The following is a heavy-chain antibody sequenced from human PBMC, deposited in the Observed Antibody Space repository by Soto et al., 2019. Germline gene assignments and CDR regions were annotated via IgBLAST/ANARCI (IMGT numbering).Heavy chain of an antibody. D-gene: IGHD6-13*01. CDR2: IYYSGST. V-gene: IGHV4-31*03. Sequence: QVQLQESGPGLVKPSQTLSLTCTVSGGSISSGGYYWSWIRQHPGKGLEWIGYIYYSGSTYYNPSLKSRVTISVDTSKNQFSLKLSSVTAVDTAVYYCARDSSSWYVGWFDPWGQGTLVTVSS. J-gene: IGHJ5*02. CDR3: ARDSSSWYVGWFDP. CDR1: GGSISSGGYY.